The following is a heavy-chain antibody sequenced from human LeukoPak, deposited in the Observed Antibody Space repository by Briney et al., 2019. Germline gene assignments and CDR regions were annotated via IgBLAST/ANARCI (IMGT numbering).Heavy chain of an antibody. CDR2: IYYSGST. Sequence: SETLSLTCTVSGGSISSHYWSWIRQPPGKGLEWIGYIYYSGSTNYNPSLKSRVTISVDTSKNQFSLKLSSVTAADTAVYYCARGLLLGYYYYYYMDVWGKGTTVTVSS. CDR1: GGSISSHY. D-gene: IGHD2-8*02. V-gene: IGHV4-59*11. CDR3: ARGLLLGYYYYYYMDV. J-gene: IGHJ6*03.